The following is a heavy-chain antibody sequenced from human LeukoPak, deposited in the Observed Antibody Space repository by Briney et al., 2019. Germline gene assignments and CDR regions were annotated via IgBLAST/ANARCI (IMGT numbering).Heavy chain of an antibody. CDR3: ARGEGLNIVVVPAAENLDAFDI. CDR2: IHHSGST. Sequence: IWVRQPPGKGLEWIGEIHHSGSTKYNPSLKSRVTISVDTSKNQFSLKLSSVTAADTAVYYCARGEGLNIVVVPAAENLDAFDIWGQGTMVTVSS. J-gene: IGHJ3*02. D-gene: IGHD2-2*01. V-gene: IGHV4-34*01.